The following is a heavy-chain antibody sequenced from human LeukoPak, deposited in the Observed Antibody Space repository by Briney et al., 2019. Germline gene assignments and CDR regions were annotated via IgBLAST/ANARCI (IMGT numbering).Heavy chain of an antibody. D-gene: IGHD5-24*01. CDR3: ARDASGRNAYSWWGNDY. Sequence: ASVKVSCKASGYTFNNHYMYWVRQAPGQGLEWMGVINPSGGSTSYAQKFQGRVTMTRDTSTRTVYMEVNSLRAEDTAVYYCARDASGRNAYSWWGNDYWGQGALVTVSS. J-gene: IGHJ4*02. V-gene: IGHV1-46*02. CDR1: GYTFNNHY. CDR2: INPSGGST.